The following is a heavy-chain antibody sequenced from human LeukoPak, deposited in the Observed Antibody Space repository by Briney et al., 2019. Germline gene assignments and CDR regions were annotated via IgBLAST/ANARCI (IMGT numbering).Heavy chain of an antibody. V-gene: IGHV3-72*01. J-gene: IGHJ4*02. CDR3: VRRFNSFDS. Sequence: GGSLRLSCAASGFIFSDHYMDWVRQAPVKGLEWLARSRPKARSYTTEYAASVKGRFSISRDEAKNSLYLQMSSLKTEDTALYFCVRRFNSFDSWGQGTRVTVSS. CDR1: GFIFSDHY. CDR2: SRPKARSYTT. D-gene: IGHD1-26*01.